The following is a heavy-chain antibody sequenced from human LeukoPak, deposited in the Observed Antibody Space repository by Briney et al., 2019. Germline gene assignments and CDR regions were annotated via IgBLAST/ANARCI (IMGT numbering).Heavy chain of an antibody. V-gene: IGHV1-18*01. CDR1: GYTFSSYS. Sequence: ASVKVSCKASGYTFSSYSISWVRQAPGQGLEWMGWISAYDGNTNYARKFQGRVTITADESTSTAYMELSSLRSEDTAVYYCAREPFEQYYYYGMDVWGQGTTVTVSS. CDR3: AREPFEQYYYYGMDV. CDR2: ISAYDGNT. J-gene: IGHJ6*02. D-gene: IGHD1/OR15-1a*01.